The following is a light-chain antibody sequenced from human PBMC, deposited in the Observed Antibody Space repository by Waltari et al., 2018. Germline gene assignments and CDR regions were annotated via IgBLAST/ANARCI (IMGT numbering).Light chain of an antibody. CDR3: HQYGGSPRT. Sequence: EIVLTQSPGTLSLSPGERATLPRRASQSVTNRFLAWDQQKPGQAPRLLIYGASSRATGIPVRFSGSGSGTDFTLTISRLEPEDFAVYYCHQYGGSPRTFGQGTRVEI. CDR1: QSVTNRF. CDR2: GAS. V-gene: IGKV3-20*01. J-gene: IGKJ1*01.